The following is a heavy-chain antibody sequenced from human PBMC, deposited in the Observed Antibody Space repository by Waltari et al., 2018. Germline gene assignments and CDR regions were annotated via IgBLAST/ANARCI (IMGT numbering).Heavy chain of an antibody. CDR2: ISWRSSSI. CDR3: AKSFYNWDDPLDS. J-gene: IGHJ4*02. D-gene: IGHD1-20*01. V-gene: IGHV3-9*01. Sequence: DVQLVESGGDLIQPGRALRLSCAASGFTFEDYAMHWVRQVPGKGLEWVAGISWRSSSIGYAASVKGRFTISRDSSKNTVYLQMNSLRAEDTAVYYCAKSFYNWDDPLDSWGQGTLVTVSS. CDR1: GFTFEDYA.